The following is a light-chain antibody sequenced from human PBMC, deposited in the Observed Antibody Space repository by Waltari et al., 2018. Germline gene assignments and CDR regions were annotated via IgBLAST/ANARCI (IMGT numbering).Light chain of an antibody. CDR2: DNK. V-gene: IGLV1-51*01. CDR1: SSNIGNRY. Sequence: QSVLTQPPSVSAAPGQKVTISCSGSSSNIGNRYVSWYQQLPGPAPKLLIYDNKKRPSGIPDRCSGSKSGTSATLGITGLQTGDEADYYCGTWDSSLSAGVFGGGTKLTVL. J-gene: IGLJ3*02. CDR3: GTWDSSLSAGV.